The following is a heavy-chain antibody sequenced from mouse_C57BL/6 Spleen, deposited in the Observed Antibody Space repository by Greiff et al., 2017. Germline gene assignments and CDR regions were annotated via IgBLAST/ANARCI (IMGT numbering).Heavy chain of an antibody. CDR3: AIWSNDFDY. J-gene: IGHJ2*01. CDR2: IDPSDSYT. CDR1: GYTFTGYW. D-gene: IGHD1-1*02. Sequence: QVQLQQPGAELVMPGASVKLSCKASGYTFTGYWMHWVKQRPGQGLEWIGEIDPSDSYTNYNPKFKGKATLTVDKSSRTAYMPLSSLTSEYSAVYYGAIWSNDFDYWGQGTTLTVSS. V-gene: IGHV1-69*01.